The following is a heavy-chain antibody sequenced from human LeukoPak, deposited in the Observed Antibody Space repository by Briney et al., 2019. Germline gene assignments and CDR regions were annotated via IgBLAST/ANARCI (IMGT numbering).Heavy chain of an antibody. J-gene: IGHJ4*02. Sequence: GESLIISCKGSGYSFTNYWIGWVRETPGNGQGWIGIIFPGDSDTTYRPSLQGQVTISADKSINTAYLQCSSLRASDTAMYYCATSESQTRFDYWGQGTPVTVSS. D-gene: IGHD1/OR15-1a*01. CDR3: ATSESQTRFDY. V-gene: IGHV5-51*01. CDR2: IFPGDSDT. CDR1: GYSFTNYW.